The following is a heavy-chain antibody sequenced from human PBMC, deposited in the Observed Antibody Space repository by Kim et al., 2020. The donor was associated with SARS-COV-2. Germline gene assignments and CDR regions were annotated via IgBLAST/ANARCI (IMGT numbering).Heavy chain of an antibody. D-gene: IGHD3-22*01. Sequence: RGSLRLSCAAFGFTFTNAWMIWVRQAPGRGLEWVGRIKSKTDGGTIDYAAPVKGRFTISRDDSKDTLYLQMNSLTTEDTAVYFCATLGSSGYYYTSTYGVDVWGQGTTVTVSS. CDR3: ATLGSSGYYYTSTYGVDV. CDR1: GFTFTNAW. CDR2: IKSKTDGGTI. V-gene: IGHV3-15*01. J-gene: IGHJ6*02.